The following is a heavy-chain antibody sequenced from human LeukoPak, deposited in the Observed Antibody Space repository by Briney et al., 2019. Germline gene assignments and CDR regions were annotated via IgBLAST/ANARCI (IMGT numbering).Heavy chain of an antibody. CDR1: GFTFSSYA. Sequence: GSLRLSCAASGFTFSSYAMHWVRQAPGKGLEWVAVISYDGSNKYYADSVKGRFTISRDNSKNTLYLQMNSLRAEDTAVYYCARVGGYYYYGMDVWGQGTTVTVSS. CDR2: ISYDGSNK. J-gene: IGHJ6*02. CDR3: ARVGGYYYYGMDV. V-gene: IGHV3-30-3*01. D-gene: IGHD3-16*01.